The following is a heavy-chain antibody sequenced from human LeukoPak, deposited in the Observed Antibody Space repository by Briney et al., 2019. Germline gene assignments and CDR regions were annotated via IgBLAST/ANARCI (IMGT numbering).Heavy chain of an antibody. CDR2: ISGSGGST. V-gene: IGHV3-23*01. CDR1: GFPFSSYA. D-gene: IGHD3-22*01. J-gene: IGHJ5*02. Sequence: GGSLRLSCAASGFPFSSYAMSWVRQAPGKGLEWVSAISGSGGSTYYADSVKGRFTISRDNSKNTLYLQMNSLRAEDTAVYYCAKPLFDSSGYYMTWGQGTLVTVSS. CDR3: AKPLFDSSGYYMT.